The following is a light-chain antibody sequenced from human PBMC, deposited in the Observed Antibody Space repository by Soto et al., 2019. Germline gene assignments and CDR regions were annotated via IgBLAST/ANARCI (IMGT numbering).Light chain of an antibody. CDR1: SSDVGGYNY. J-gene: IGLJ3*02. CDR2: DVS. V-gene: IGLV2-11*01. CDR3: ISYTSSSTWV. Sequence: QSALTQPRSVSGSPGQSVTISCTGTSSDVGGYNYVSWYQQHPGKAPELMIFDVSRRPSGVPDRFSGSRSGNTASLTISGLQAEDESDYYCISYTSSSTWVFGGGTKLTVL.